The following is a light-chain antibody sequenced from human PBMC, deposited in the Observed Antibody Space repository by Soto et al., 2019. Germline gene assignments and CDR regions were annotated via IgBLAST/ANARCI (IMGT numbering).Light chain of an antibody. J-gene: IGLJ2*01. CDR1: SGHSNYA. CDR3: QTWGTGIVV. Sequence: QPVLTQSPSASASLGASVKLTCTLSSGHSNYAIAWHQQQPEQGPRYLMKLNSDGSHNKGDGIPDRFSGSSSGAECYLTIASLQSEDEADYYCQTWGTGIVVFGGGTKLTVL. V-gene: IGLV4-69*01. CDR2: LNSDGSH.